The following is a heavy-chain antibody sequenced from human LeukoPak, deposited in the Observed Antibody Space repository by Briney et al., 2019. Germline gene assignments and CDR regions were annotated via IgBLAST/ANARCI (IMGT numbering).Heavy chain of an antibody. Sequence: ASVKVSCKASGYTFTSYYMHWVRQAPGQGLEWMGIINPSGGSTSYAQKFQGRVTMAEDTSTDTAYMELSSLRSEDTAVYYCATQIMVRGVTWFDPWGQGTLVTVSS. CDR1: GYTFTSYY. J-gene: IGHJ5*02. CDR3: ATQIMVRGVTWFDP. CDR2: INPSGGST. V-gene: IGHV1-46*01. D-gene: IGHD3-10*01.